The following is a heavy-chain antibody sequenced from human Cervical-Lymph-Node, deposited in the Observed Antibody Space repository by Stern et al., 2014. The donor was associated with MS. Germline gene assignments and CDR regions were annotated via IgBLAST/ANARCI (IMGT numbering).Heavy chain of an antibody. D-gene: IGHD1-20*01. CDR1: GFTFSAYG. CDR2: ISADGTLT. CDR3: AKGDNWRRLNP. Sequence: VQLVESGGGVVQPGRSLRLSCAASGFTFSAYGMHWVRQAPGKGLEWVSVISADGTLTFYGDSRHDRFTISRDNSNNTPLLQMHSLRAEDAAVYYCAKGDNWRRLNPWGQGTLVTVSS. J-gene: IGHJ5*02. V-gene: IGHV3-30*18.